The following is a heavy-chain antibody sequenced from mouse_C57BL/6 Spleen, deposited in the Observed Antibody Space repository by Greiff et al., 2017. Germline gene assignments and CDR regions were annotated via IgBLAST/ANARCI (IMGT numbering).Heavy chain of an antibody. Sequence: EVQLVESGGGLVKPGGSLKLSCAASGFTFSSYAMSWVRQTPEKRLEWVATISDGGSYTYYPANVKGRFTISRDNAKNNLYLQMSHLKSEDTSMYYCARAYYGSSYAMDYWGQGTSVTVSS. D-gene: IGHD1-1*01. J-gene: IGHJ4*01. CDR2: ISDGGSYT. CDR3: ARAYYGSSYAMDY. V-gene: IGHV5-4*01. CDR1: GFTFSSYA.